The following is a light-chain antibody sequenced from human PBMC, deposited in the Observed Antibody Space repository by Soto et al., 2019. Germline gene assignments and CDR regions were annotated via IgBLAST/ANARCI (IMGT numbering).Light chain of an antibody. Sequence: QSALTQPASVSGSPGQSITISCTGTNSDVGGYNYVPWYQQHPGKAPKLMIYEVSNRPSGVSNRFSGSKSGNTASLIISGLQAEDEAHYYCSSYTSSLTRVFGGGTKLTVL. CDR3: SSYTSSLTRV. CDR2: EVS. J-gene: IGLJ2*01. CDR1: NSDVGGYNY. V-gene: IGLV2-14*01.